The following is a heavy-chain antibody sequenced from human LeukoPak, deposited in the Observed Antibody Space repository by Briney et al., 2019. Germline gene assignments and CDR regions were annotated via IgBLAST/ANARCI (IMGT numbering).Heavy chain of an antibody. V-gene: IGHV3-21*06. D-gene: IGHD2-2*02. CDR3: AKFRTPIPWASAFDL. J-gene: IGHJ3*01. CDR2: ITTSSKP. Sequence: PGGSLRLSCAASGFIFDRFSVNWVRQAPGKGLEWVSSITTSSKPYYAGSVRGRFTISRDSAQNSVFLQMNGLTTEDTAVYYCAKFRTPIPWASAFDLWGQGTMVTVSP. CDR1: GFIFDRFS.